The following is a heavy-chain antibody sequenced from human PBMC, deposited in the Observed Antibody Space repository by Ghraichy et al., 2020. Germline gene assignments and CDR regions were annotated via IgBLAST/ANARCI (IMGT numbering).Heavy chain of an antibody. V-gene: IGHV1-24*01. Sequence: VKVSCKVSGYTLTELSMHWVRQAPGKGLQWMGGFDPEDGETIYAQKFQGRVTMTEDTSTDTAYMELSSLRSEDTAVYYCATSVPGSGSYYWYAFDIWGQGTMVTVSS. CDR3: ATSVPGSGSYYWYAFDI. CDR1: GYTLTELS. J-gene: IGHJ3*02. D-gene: IGHD1-26*01. CDR2: FDPEDGET.